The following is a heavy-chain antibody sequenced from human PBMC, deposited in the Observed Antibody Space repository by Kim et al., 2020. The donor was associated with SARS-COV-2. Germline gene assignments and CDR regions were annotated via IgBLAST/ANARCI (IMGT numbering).Heavy chain of an antibody. CDR1: GGSISSYY. CDR3: ARGVGVGATEYYFDY. CDR2: IYYSGST. J-gene: IGHJ4*02. V-gene: IGHV4-59*13. D-gene: IGHD1-26*01. Sequence: SETLSLTCTVSGGSISSYYWSWIRQPPGKGLEWIGYIYYSGSTNYNPSLKSRVTISVDTSKNQFSLKLSSVTAADTAVYYCARGVGVGATEYYFDYWGQGTLVTVSS.